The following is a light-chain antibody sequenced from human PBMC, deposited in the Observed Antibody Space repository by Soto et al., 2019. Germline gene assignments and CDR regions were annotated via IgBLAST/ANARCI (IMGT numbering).Light chain of an antibody. CDR1: QSIGSY. Sequence: DIEMTQSPSSLSASVGDRVTITCRASQSIGSYVNWYQQKPGKASNLLIYAESSLQSGVPSRFSGSGSGTDFALTISSLQPEDSATYYCQQSYNAPRTFGQGTKVEIK. J-gene: IGKJ1*01. V-gene: IGKV1-39*01. CDR3: QQSYNAPRT. CDR2: AES.